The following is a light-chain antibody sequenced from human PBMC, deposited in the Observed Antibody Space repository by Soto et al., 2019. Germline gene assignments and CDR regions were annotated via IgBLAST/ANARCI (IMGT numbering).Light chain of an antibody. CDR1: QSVSSSY. J-gene: IGKJ2*01. V-gene: IGKV3-20*01. CDR2: GAS. CDR3: QQCGSSPPYT. Sequence: EIVLTQSPGTLSLSPGERATLSCRASQSVSSSYLAWYQQKPGQAPRLLIYGASSRATGIPDRFSGSGSGTDFTLTISRLEPEYFAMYYCQQCGSSPPYTFGQGTRVDIK.